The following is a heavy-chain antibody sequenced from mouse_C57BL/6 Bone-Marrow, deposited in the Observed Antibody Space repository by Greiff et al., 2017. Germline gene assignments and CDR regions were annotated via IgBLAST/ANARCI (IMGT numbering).Heavy chain of an antibody. CDR1: GFNIKDYY. Sequence: VQLQQSGAELVRPGASVKLSCTASGFNIKDYYMHWVKQRPEQGLEWIGRIDPEDGDTEYAPKFQGKATMTADTSSNTAYLQLSSLTSEDTARYYCAREGLYYAMDYWGQGTSVTVSS. V-gene: IGHV14-1*01. CDR2: IDPEDGDT. CDR3: AREGLYYAMDY. D-gene: IGHD2-4*01. J-gene: IGHJ4*01.